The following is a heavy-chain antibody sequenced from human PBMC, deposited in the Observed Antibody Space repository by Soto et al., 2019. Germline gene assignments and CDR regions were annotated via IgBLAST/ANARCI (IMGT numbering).Heavy chain of an antibody. CDR1: GGTFSSYA. CDR3: ATFGGASVAAADLFDS. V-gene: IGHV1-69*01. CDR2: IIPIFGTA. J-gene: IGHJ4*02. D-gene: IGHD6-19*01. Sequence: QVQLVQSGASVKKPGSSVKVSCKASGGTFSSYAVSWVRQAPGQGLEWMGGIIPIFGTANYARKFQGRVTITSDESSATAYLELSSLRSEDTAVFSCATFGGASVAAADLFDSWGQGTLVSVSS.